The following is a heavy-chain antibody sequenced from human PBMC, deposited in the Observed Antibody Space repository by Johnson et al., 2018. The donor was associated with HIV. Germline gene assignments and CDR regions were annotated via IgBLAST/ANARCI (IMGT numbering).Heavy chain of an antibody. CDR1: AFTFSSND. J-gene: IGHJ3*01. V-gene: IGHV3-15*01. CDR3: TTGSCIDGVCYAFDV. CDR2: IKSKTDGGTA. D-gene: IGHD2-8*01. Sequence: VQLVESGGGVVRPGGSLRLSCGASAFTFSSNDMKWVRQAPGKGLEWVGRIKSKTDGGTADYAAPVKGRFTISRDDSRNRLYLQMNSLKAEDTAVYYCTTGSCIDGVCYAFDVWGQGTMVTVSS.